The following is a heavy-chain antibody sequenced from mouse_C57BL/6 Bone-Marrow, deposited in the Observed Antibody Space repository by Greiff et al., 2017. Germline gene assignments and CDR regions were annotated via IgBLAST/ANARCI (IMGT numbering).Heavy chain of an antibody. CDR3: ASSSFYGSRAYAMDY. V-gene: IGHV14-3*01. CDR1: GFNIKNTY. D-gene: IGHD1-1*01. J-gene: IGHJ4*01. Sequence: VQLKQSVAELVRPGASVKLSCTASGFNIKNTYMHWVKQRPEQGLEWIGRIDPANGNTKYAPKFQGTATITADTSSNTAYLQLSSLTSEDTAIYDCASSSFYGSRAYAMDYWGQGTSVTVSS. CDR2: IDPANGNT.